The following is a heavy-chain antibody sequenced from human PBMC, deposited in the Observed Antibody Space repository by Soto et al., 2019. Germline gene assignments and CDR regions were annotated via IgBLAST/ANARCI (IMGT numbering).Heavy chain of an antibody. CDR1: GGSISSYY. CDR3: ARNNGRENYYDSSGYWYYFDY. Sequence: SETLSLTCTVSGGSISSYYWSWIRQPPGKGLEWIGYIYYSGSTNYNPSLKSRVTISVDTSKNQFSLKLSSVTAADTAVYYCARNNGRENYYDSSGYWYYFDYWGQGTLVTVSS. V-gene: IGHV4-59*01. CDR2: IYYSGST. J-gene: IGHJ4*02. D-gene: IGHD3-22*01.